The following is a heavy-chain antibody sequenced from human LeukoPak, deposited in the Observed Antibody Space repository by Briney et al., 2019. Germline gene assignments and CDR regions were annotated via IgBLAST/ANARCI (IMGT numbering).Heavy chain of an antibody. Sequence: SETLSLTCTVSGGSISSPDSYWDWTRQPPGKGLEWIGSIHTSGSTYYNQSLQSRVTVSLDTPNNQFSLKLSSVTAADTAVYYCARIVEVPAAVYYYYYMDVWGKGTTVTVSS. CDR2: IHTSGST. CDR3: ARIVEVPAAVYYYYYMDV. V-gene: IGHV4-39*07. J-gene: IGHJ6*03. D-gene: IGHD2-2*01. CDR1: GGSISSPDSY.